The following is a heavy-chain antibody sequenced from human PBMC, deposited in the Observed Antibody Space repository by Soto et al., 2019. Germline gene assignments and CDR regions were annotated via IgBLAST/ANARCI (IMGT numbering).Heavy chain of an antibody. CDR2: ISSIGTTI. D-gene: IGHD3-10*01. Sequence: EVQEVESGGGFVQPGGSLRLSCAPSRFTFSSYEMHWVRQAPGKGLEWIAYISSIGTTIYYADSVKGRFIISRDNAKNSLYLQMNSLRAEDTAVYYCARHRGAFDHWGQGTLVTVSS. V-gene: IGHV3-48*03. CDR1: RFTFSSYE. CDR3: ARHRGAFDH. J-gene: IGHJ4*02.